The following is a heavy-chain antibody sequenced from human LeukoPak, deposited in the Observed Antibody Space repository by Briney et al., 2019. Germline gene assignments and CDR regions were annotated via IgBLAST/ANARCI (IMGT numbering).Heavy chain of an antibody. Sequence: SETLSLTCAVYGGSFSGYYWSWIRQPPGKGLEWIGEINHSGSTNYNPSLKSRVTISVDTSKNQFSLKLSSVTAEDTAVYYCARGRVVVVPAAPYYYYYYMDVRGKGTTVTVSS. CDR1: GGSFSGYY. D-gene: IGHD2-2*01. CDR2: INHSGST. CDR3: ARGRVVVVPAAPYYYYYYMDV. J-gene: IGHJ6*03. V-gene: IGHV4-34*01.